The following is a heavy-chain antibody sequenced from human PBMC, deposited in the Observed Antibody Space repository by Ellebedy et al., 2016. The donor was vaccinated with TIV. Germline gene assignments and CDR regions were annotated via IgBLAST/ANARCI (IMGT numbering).Heavy chain of an antibody. CDR1: GYTFTSYY. J-gene: IGHJ6*02. V-gene: IGHV1-46*01. CDR2: INPSGGST. Sequence: ASVKVSCKASGYTFTSYYMHWVRQAPGQGLEWMGIINPSGGSTSYAQKFQGRVTMTRDTSTSTGYMELSSLRSEDTAVYYCARDLRDSSSSRYYYGMDVWGQGTTVTVSS. CDR3: ARDLRDSSSSRYYYGMDV. D-gene: IGHD6-6*01.